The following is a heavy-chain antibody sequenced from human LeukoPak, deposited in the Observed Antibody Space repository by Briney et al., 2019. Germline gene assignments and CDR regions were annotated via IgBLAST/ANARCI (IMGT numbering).Heavy chain of an antibody. CDR3: AALLGDGSIDY. V-gene: IGHV4-31*03. CDR1: GGSISSGGYY. D-gene: IGHD2-21*02. CDR2: IYYSGST. J-gene: IGHJ4*02. Sequence: SETLSLTCTVSGGSISSGGYYWSWIRQHPGKGLEWIGCIYYSGSTCYNPSLKSRVSISEDTSKNQFSLRLSPMTAADTAVYYCAALLGDGSIDYWGQGTLVTVS.